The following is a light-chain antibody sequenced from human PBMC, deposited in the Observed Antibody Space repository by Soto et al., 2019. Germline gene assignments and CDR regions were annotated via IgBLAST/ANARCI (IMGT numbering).Light chain of an antibody. J-gene: IGLJ2*01. CDR2: DND. Sequence: QSVLTQPPSVSAAPGQTGTISFSGRCSNIGSNSVSLYQQVPGTAPKLLLYDNDKRPSGIPDRFFGSKSGTSATLGIAGLQTADEADYYCGTWESYLSVGVFGGGTQLTVL. CDR3: GTWESYLSVGV. CDR1: CSNIGSNS. V-gene: IGLV1-51*01.